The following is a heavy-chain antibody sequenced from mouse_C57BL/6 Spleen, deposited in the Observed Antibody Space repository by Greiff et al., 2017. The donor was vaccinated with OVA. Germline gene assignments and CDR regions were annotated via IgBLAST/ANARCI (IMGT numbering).Heavy chain of an antibody. Sequence: QVQLKQSGAELVRPGASVTLSCKASGYTFTDYEMHWVKQTPVHGLEWIGAIDPETGGTAYNQKFKGKAILTADKSSSTAYMELRSLTSEDSAVYYCTRWDDYDGAAGYAMDYWGQGTSVTVSS. J-gene: IGHJ4*01. V-gene: IGHV1-15*01. CDR2: IDPETGGT. CDR1: GYTFTDYE. D-gene: IGHD2-4*01. CDR3: TRWDDYDGAAGYAMDY.